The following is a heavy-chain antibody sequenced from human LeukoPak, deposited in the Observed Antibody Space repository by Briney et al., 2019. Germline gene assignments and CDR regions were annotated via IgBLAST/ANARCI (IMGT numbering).Heavy chain of an antibody. V-gene: IGHV4-38-2*01. D-gene: IGHD3-16*01. J-gene: IGHJ6*03. Sequence: SETLSLTCAVSNYPITSDYYWVWIRQPPGQALEWIGQIVHSGIAHYNPSLKSRVTMSVDTSRSQFSVNLNSVTAADTAVYYCGRAGFGTAYNRFYYYMDFWGKGTTVTVSS. CDR2: IVHSGIA. CDR1: NYPITSDYY. CDR3: GRAGFGTAYNRFYYYMDF.